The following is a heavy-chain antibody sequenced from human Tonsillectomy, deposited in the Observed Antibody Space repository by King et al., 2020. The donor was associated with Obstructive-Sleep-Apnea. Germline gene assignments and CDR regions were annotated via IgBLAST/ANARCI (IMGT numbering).Heavy chain of an antibody. J-gene: IGHJ1*01. Sequence: VQLQESGPGLVKPSETLSLTCAVSGGSISSYYWNWIRKPPGKGLEWIGYIYYTGSTNYNPSPKSRVSISVDTAKNQFSLNLSSVTAADTAVYYCARADYYYAKVQEWGQDTLVTVSS. D-gene: IGHD3-10*01. CDR3: ARADYYYAKVQE. V-gene: IGHV4-59*01. CDR2: IYYTGST. CDR1: GGSISSYY.